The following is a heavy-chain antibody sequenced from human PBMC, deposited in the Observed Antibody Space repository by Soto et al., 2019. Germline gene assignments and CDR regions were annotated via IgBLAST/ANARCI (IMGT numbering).Heavy chain of an antibody. V-gene: IGHV3-15*01. CDR3: TTDGPSPSLLRYFDWLSPLDV. J-gene: IGHJ6*02. Sequence: EVQLVESGGGLVKPGGSLRLSCAASGFTFSNAWMSWVRQAPGKGLEWVGRIKSKTDGGTTDYAAPVKGRFTISRDDSKNTLYLQMNSLKTEDTAVYYCTTDGPSPSLLRYFDWLSPLDVWGQGTTVTVSS. CDR2: IKSKTDGGTT. CDR1: GFTFSNAW. D-gene: IGHD3-9*01.